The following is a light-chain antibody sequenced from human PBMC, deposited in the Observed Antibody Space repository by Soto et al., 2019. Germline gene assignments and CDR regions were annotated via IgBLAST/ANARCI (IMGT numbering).Light chain of an antibody. CDR2: GIS. CDR1: HTISSSY. V-gene: IGKV3-20*01. CDR3: QQYVTVSPRT. Sequence: VVTQPPSTLSLSPGVRTNLSYRAIHTISSSYLAWYQQKPCQAPRLLMYGISRRATGIPDRFSGSGSGTDFTLTITRLEPEDFAVYYCQQYVTVSPRTFGQGTKVDI. J-gene: IGKJ1*01.